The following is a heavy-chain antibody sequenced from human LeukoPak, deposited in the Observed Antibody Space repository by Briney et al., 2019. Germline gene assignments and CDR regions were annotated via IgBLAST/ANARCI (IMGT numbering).Heavy chain of an antibody. CDR3: AKAVSCSSTSCYRSYGMDV. Sequence: PGGSLRLPCAASGFTFSSYGMSWVRQAPGKGLEWVSGISGSGGSTYYADSVKGRFTISRDNSKNTLYLQMNSLRAEDTAVYYCAKAVSCSSTSCYRSYGMDVWGQGTTVTVSS. J-gene: IGHJ6*02. CDR1: GFTFSSYG. D-gene: IGHD2-2*02. V-gene: IGHV3-23*01. CDR2: ISGSGGST.